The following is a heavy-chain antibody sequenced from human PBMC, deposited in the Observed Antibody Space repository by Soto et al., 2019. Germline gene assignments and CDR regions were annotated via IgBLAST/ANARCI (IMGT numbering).Heavy chain of an antibody. J-gene: IGHJ6*02. CDR1: GFTFSSYA. Sequence: GGSLRLSCAASGFTFSSYAMSWVRQAPGKGLEWVSAISGSGGSTYYADSVKGRFTISRDNSKNTLYLQMNSLRAEDTAVYYCAKAPYYDFWSGYAYYYGMEVWGQGTTVTVSS. V-gene: IGHV3-23*01. CDR3: AKAPYYDFWSGYAYYYGMEV. CDR2: ISGSGGST. D-gene: IGHD3-3*01.